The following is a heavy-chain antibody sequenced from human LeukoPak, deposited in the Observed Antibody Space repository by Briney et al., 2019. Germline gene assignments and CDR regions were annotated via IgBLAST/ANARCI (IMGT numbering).Heavy chain of an antibody. Sequence: SETLSLTCTVSGGSVSSGSYYWSWIRQPPGKGLEWIGYIYYSGSTNYNPSLKSRVTISVDTSKNQFSLKLSSVTAADTAVYYCAHTYCSGGSCYSGFDYWGQGTLVTVSS. CDR2: IYYSGST. D-gene: IGHD2-15*01. J-gene: IGHJ4*02. CDR1: GGSVSSGSYY. V-gene: IGHV4-61*01. CDR3: AHTYCSGGSCYSGFDY.